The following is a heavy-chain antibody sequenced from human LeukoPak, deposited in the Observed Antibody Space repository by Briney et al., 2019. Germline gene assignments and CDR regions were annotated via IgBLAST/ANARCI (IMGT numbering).Heavy chain of an antibody. J-gene: IGHJ4*02. CDR1: GESVSSNNAA. CDR3: AREYPGGYLIY. D-gene: IGHD3-10*01. V-gene: IGHV6-1*01. Sequence: SQTLSLTCAISGESVSSNNAAWTWIRQSPSRGLEWLRRTYYRSKWFNDYAVSVKSRITINPDTSKNQFFLQLNSVTPEDTAVYYCAREYPGGYLIYWGQGTLVTVSS. CDR2: TYYRSKWFN.